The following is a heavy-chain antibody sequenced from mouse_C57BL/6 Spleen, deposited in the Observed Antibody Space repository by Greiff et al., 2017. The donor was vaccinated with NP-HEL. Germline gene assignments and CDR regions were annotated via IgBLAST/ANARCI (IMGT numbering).Heavy chain of an antibody. V-gene: IGHV1-7*01. D-gene: IGHD3-1*01. CDR3: AGSYYAMDY. CDR2: INPSSGYT. J-gene: IGHJ4*01. CDR1: GYTFTSYW. Sequence: QVQLQQSGAELAKPGASVKLSCKASGYTFTSYWMHWVKQRPGQGLEWIGYINPSSGYTKYNQKFKDKATLTADKSSNTAYMQLSSLTYEDSAVYYCAGSYYAMDYWGQGTSVTVSS.